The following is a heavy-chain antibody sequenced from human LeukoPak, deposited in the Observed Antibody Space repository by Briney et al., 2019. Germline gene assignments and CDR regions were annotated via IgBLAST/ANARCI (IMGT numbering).Heavy chain of an antibody. CDR2: IYSGGNT. CDR3: AKDKDFWSGYYRGLPYFYGLDV. J-gene: IGHJ6*02. V-gene: IGHV3-53*05. D-gene: IGHD3-3*01. Sequence: GGSLRLSCAASGFTVSSNYMSWVRQAPGKGLEWVSVIYSGGNTYYADSVKGRFTISRDNANNTLYLQMNSLGPEDTALYHCAKDKDFWSGYYRGLPYFYGLDVWGQGTTVIVSS. CDR1: GFTVSSNY.